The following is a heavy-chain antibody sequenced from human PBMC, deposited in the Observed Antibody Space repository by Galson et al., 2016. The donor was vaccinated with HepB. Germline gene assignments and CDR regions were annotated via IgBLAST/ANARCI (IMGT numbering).Heavy chain of an antibody. Sequence: SLRLSCADSGFTFSDHYMDWVRQAPGKGLEWVGRMRNKASSYSTEYAASVKGRFTVSRDDSKNSVFLQMNSLKTEDTALYFCARDYNGLGDYWGQGTLVTVSP. CDR1: GFTFSDHY. V-gene: IGHV3-72*01. J-gene: IGHJ4*02. CDR3: ARDYNGLGDY. CDR2: MRNKASSYST. D-gene: IGHD3-16*01.